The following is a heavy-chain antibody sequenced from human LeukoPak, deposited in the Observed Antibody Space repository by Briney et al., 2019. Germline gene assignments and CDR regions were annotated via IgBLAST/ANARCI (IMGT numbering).Heavy chain of an antibody. CDR1: GGSFSGYY. CDR2: INHSGST. CDR3: ARITVTTCHYYYGMDV. V-gene: IGHV4-34*01. D-gene: IGHD4-17*01. J-gene: IGHJ6*02. Sequence: PSETLSLTCAVYGGSFSGYYWSWIRQPPGKGLEWIGEINHSGSTNYNPSLKSRVTISVDTSKNQFSLKLSSVTAADMAVYYCARITVTTCHYYYGMDVWGQGTTVTVSS.